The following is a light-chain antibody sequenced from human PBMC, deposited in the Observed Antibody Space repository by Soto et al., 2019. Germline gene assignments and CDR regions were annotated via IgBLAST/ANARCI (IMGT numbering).Light chain of an antibody. CDR2: GAS. CDR3: QQYNNWPPLT. V-gene: IGKV3-15*01. CDR1: QSVSSN. Sequence: EIVISQSASTLAVSPGERVTLSCRASQSVSSNLAWYQQKPGQPPRLLIYGASARATGIPARFSGSGSGTEFTLTISSLQSEDFAVYYCQQYNNWPPLTFGQGTRLEI. J-gene: IGKJ5*01.